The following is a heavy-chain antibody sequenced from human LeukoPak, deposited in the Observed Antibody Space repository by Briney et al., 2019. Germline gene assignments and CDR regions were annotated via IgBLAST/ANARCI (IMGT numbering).Heavy chain of an antibody. CDR3: VRHSYYDVPY. CDR2: NYYSGST. V-gene: IGHV4-39*01. CDR1: GGSISGSSYY. J-gene: IGHJ4*02. D-gene: IGHD3-10*02. Sequence: SETLSLTCAVSGGSISGSSYYWGWNRQPPGKGLEWIGTNYYSGSTYYNPSLKSRVTISVDTSKNQFSLKLSSVTAADTAVYYCVRHSYYDVPYWGQGTLVTVSS.